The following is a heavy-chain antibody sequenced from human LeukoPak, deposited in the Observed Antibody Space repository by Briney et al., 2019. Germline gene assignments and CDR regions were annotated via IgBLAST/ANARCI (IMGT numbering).Heavy chain of an antibody. CDR2: IYYSGST. CDR1: GGSMYSYY. Sequence: PSETLSLTCTVSGGSMYSYYWSWIRQPPGKGLEWIGYIYYSGSTNYNPSLKSRVTISVDTSKNQFSLKLSSVTAADTAVYYYARGGYGPNWFDPWGQGTLVTVSS. V-gene: IGHV4-59*01. CDR3: ARGGYGPNWFDP. D-gene: IGHD5-12*01. J-gene: IGHJ5*02.